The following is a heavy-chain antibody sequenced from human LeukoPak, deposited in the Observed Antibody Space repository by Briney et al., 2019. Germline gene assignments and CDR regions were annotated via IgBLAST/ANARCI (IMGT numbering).Heavy chain of an antibody. J-gene: IGHJ4*02. V-gene: IGHV1-2*02. CDR2: INPNSGGT. CDR3: ARGDHLTYYYDSSADY. CDR1: GYTFTGYY. D-gene: IGHD3-22*01. Sequence: GASVKVSCKASGYTFTGYYMHWVRQAPGQGLEWMGWINPNSGGTNYAQKFQGRVTVTRDTSISTAYMELSRLRSDDTAVYYCARGDHLTYYYDSSADYWGQGTLVTVSS.